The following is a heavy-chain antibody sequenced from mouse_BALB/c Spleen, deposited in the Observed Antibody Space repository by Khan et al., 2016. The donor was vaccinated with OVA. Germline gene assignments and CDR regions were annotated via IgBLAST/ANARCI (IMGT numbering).Heavy chain of an antibody. V-gene: IGHV1-77*01. CDR3: ARRNYFGYTLAY. CDR1: GYTFTDYY. J-gene: IGHJ3*01. D-gene: IGHD1-2*01. CDR2: ISPGSGDT. Sequence: QVQLQQSGAELARPGASVKLSCKASGYTFTDYYINWVKQRTGQGLEWIGAISPGSGDTYYNERFKGKATLTADKSSSTAYMQLSSLTSEASAVNCCARRNYFGYTLAYWGQGTLVTVSA.